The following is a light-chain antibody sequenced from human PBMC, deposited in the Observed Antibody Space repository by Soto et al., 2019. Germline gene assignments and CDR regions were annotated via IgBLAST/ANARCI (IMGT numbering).Light chain of an antibody. J-gene: IGKJ1*01. Sequence: EIVMTQSPATLSVSPGERAALSCRASQSVSSNLAWYQQKPGQAPRLLIYDASTRATGIPARFSGSGSGTEFTLNISSLQSEDFAIYYCQQYNDWPRTFGQGTKVEIK. CDR3: QQYNDWPRT. CDR2: DAS. V-gene: IGKV3-15*01. CDR1: QSVSSN.